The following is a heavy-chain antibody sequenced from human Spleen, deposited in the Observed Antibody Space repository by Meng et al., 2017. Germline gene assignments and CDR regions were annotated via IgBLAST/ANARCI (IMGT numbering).Heavy chain of an antibody. Sequence: ASVKVSCKASGGTFSSYGITWVRQAPGQGLEWMGRINPNSGGTNYAQEFQGRVTMTRDTSTAYMELSRLGSDDTAMYYCARGYESSANWFDPWGQGTLVTVSS. CDR3: ARGYESSANWFDP. J-gene: IGHJ5*02. CDR2: INPNSGGT. V-gene: IGHV1-2*06. D-gene: IGHD3-22*01. CDR1: GGTFSSYG.